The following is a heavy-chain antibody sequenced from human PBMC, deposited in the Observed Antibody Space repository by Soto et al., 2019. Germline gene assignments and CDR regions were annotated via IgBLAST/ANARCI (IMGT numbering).Heavy chain of an antibody. CDR2: IWYDGSNK. J-gene: IGHJ4*02. D-gene: IGHD3-22*01. CDR1: VFAFSSYG. CDR3: ARVVYYYDSSGYYD. Sequence: GSLRLSCAASVFAFSSYGMHWVRQAPGKGLEWVAVIWYDGSNKYYADSVKGRFTISRDNSKNTLYLQMNSLRAEDTAVYYCARVVYYYDSSGYYDWGQGTLVTVPS. V-gene: IGHV3-33*01.